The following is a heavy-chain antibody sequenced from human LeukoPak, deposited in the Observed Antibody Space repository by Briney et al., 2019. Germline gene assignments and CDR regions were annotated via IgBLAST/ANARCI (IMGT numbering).Heavy chain of an antibody. D-gene: IGHD5-24*01. CDR2: IHGGGNI. Sequence: GGSLRLSCAASGFTVSSNYMNWVRQAPGKGLEWVSVIHGGGNIYYADSVKGRFTISRDNSKNTLYLQMNSLRAEDTAVYYCARGAGYNYPYYFDYWGQGTLVTVSS. CDR1: GFTVSSNY. J-gene: IGHJ4*02. CDR3: ARGAGYNYPYYFDY. V-gene: IGHV3-53*01.